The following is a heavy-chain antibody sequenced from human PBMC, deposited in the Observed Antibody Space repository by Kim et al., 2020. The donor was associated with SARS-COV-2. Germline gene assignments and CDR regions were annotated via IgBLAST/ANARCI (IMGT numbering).Heavy chain of an antibody. V-gene: IGHV3-23*01. J-gene: IGHJ4*02. CDR2: ISGSGGST. D-gene: IGHD2-15*01. CDR3: AKDLSRYCSGGSCQGDY. CDR1: GFTFSSYA. Sequence: GGSLRLSCAASGFTFSSYAMSWVRQAPGKGLEWVSAISGSGGSTYYADSVKGRFTISRDNSKNTLYLQMNSLRAEDTAVYYCAKDLSRYCSGGSCQGDYWGQGTLVTVSS.